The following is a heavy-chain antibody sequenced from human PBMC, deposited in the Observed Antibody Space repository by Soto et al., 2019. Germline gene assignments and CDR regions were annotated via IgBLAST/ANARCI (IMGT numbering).Heavy chain of an antibody. J-gene: IGHJ4*02. CDR3: ARVGSSGWSPDY. D-gene: IGHD6-19*01. CDR1: GGSISGHY. V-gene: IGHV4-59*11. Sequence: SETLSLTCSVSGGSISGHYWTWIRQSPGKGLEWIGYIFYSGSTNYNPSLKSRVTISVDTSKDQFSLKMSSVTAADTAVYYCARVGSSGWSPDYWGRGTLVTVSS. CDR2: IFYSGST.